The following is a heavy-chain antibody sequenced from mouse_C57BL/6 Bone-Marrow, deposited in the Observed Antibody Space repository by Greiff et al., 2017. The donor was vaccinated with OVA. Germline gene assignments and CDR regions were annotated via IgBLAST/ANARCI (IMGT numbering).Heavy chain of an antibody. D-gene: IGHD1-1*01. CDR3: ARSGLCYGSFDC. V-gene: IGHV1-4*01. CDR1: GYTFTSYT. Sequence: VQLQQSGAELVRPGASVKMSCKASGYTFTSYTMHWVKQRPGQGLEWIGYINPSSGYTKSNQKFKDKATLTADKSSSTAYMQLSSLTSEDSAVYYCARSGLCYGSFDCWGKGTTLTVAS. J-gene: IGHJ2*01. CDR2: INPSSGYT.